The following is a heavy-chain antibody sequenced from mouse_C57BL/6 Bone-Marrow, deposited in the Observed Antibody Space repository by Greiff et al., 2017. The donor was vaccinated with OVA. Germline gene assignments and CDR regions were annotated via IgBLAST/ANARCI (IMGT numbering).Heavy chain of an antibody. J-gene: IGHJ2*01. CDR2: ISYDGSN. CDR3: ARDHYDYDGYFDD. CDR1: GYSITSGYY. D-gene: IGHD2-4*01. V-gene: IGHV3-6*01. Sequence: DVKLVESGPGLVKPSQSLSLTCSVTGYSITSGYYWNWIRQFPGNKLEWMGYISYDGSNNYNPSLKNRISITRDTSKNQFFLKLNSVTTEDTATYYCARDHYDYDGYFDDWGQGTTLTVSS.